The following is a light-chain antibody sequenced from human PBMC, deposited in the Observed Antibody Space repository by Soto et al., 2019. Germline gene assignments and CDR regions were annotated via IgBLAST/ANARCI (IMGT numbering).Light chain of an antibody. Sequence: SYELTQPPSVSVAPGQTAMITCGGNDIGSKSVHWYQQRPGQAPVLVVYDDRDRPSGIPERFSGSNSGSTATLTISRVEAGDEADYYCQVWDRNNNHVLFGVGTKVTVL. J-gene: IGLJ3*02. CDR1: DIGSKS. CDR3: QVWDRNNNHVL. V-gene: IGLV3-21*02. CDR2: DDR.